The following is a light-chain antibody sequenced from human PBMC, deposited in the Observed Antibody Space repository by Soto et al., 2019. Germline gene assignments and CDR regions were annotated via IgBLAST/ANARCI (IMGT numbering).Light chain of an antibody. CDR1: QSVSSNY. J-gene: IGKJ1*01. CDR3: QQYGSSSSWT. V-gene: IGKV3-20*01. CDR2: GAS. Sequence: EIVITQSPCTLSLSPGERATLSCGASQSVSSNYLAWYQQKPGQAPRLIIYGASDRATSIPDRFSGSGSGTDFALTVNRLEPEDFAVYYCQQYGSSSSWTFGQGTKVDIK.